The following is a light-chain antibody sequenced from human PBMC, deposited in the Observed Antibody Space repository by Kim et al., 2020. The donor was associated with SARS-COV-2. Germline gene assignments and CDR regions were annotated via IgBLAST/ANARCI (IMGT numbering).Light chain of an antibody. CDR3: QVWDSGSDHPV. CDR1: NIASKS. Sequence: SYELTQPPSVSAAPGQTARLTCGGTNIASKSVHWYQQKPGQAPVVVIYYDSDRPSGIPARFSGSNSGNTATLSISGVEAGDEADSFCQVWDSGSDHPVFG. J-gene: IGLJ1*01. V-gene: IGLV3-21*04. CDR2: YDS.